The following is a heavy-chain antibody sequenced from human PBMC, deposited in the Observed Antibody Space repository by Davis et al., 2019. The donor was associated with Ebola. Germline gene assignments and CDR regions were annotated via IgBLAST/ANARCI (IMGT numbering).Heavy chain of an antibody. V-gene: IGHV3-23*01. Sequence: PGGSLRPSCAASGFSLRSYVINWVRQAPGRGLEWVSGLSGSGDILYHDDSVKGRFTISRDNAKNTLYLQMDSLRAEDTALYYCAKGYCGGDCLPVYDYWGQGILVTVSS. D-gene: IGHD2-21*01. J-gene: IGHJ4*02. CDR3: AKGYCGGDCLPVYDY. CDR2: LSGSGDIL. CDR1: GFSLRSYV.